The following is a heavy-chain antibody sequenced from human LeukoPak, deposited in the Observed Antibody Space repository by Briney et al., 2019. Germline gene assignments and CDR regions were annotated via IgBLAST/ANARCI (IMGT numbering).Heavy chain of an antibody. J-gene: IGHJ4*02. CDR3: AKAASGSYLYYFDY. Sequence: PGGSLRLSCAASGLTFSSYAMNWVRQAPGKGLEWVSTISYSGGSTYYVDSVKGRFTTSRDNSENTLYLQLNSLRAEDTAVYYCAKAASGSYLYYFDYWGQGTLVTVSS. D-gene: IGHD1-26*01. CDR2: ISYSGGST. V-gene: IGHV3-23*01. CDR1: GLTFSSYA.